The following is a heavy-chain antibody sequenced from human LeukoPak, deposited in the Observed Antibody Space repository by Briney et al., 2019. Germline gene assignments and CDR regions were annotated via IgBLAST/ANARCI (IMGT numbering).Heavy chain of an antibody. J-gene: IGHJ4*02. D-gene: IGHD5-18*01. CDR1: GYTFTGCF. V-gene: IGHV1-2*02. CDR2: IDPNSDNI. Sequence: ASVKVSYKASGYTFTGCFIHYVRQAAGQGLEWMGWIDPNSDNIRYSETFKDRVTMTRDTSTNTAYMELSWLRSDDTAVYYCARSAYNYGYVYFDHWGQGTLVIVSS. CDR3: ARSAYNYGYVYFDH.